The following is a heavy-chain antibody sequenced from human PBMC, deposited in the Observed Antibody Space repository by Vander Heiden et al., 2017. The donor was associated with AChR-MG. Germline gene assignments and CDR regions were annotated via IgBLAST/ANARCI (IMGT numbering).Heavy chain of an antibody. J-gene: IGHJ6*02. Sequence: EVQLVESGGGLVKPGGSLRLSCAASGFTFSSYSMNWVRQAPGKGLEWVSSISSSSSYIYYADSVKGRFTIARDNAKNSLYLQMNSLRAEDTAVYYCARVPYYDFWSGYYGRNYGMDVWGQGTTVTVSS. CDR1: GFTFSSYS. CDR2: ISSSSSYI. CDR3: ARVPYYDFWSGYYGRNYGMDV. D-gene: IGHD3-3*01. V-gene: IGHV3-21*01.